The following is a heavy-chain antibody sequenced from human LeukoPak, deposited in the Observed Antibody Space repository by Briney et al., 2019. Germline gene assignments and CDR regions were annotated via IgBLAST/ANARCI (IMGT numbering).Heavy chain of an antibody. CDR2: IIPIFGTA. Sequence: GASVKVSCKASGGTFSSYAISWVRQAPGQGLEWMGGIIPIFGTANYAQKFRGRVTITADESTSTAYMELSSLRSEDTAVYYCASSAAAGTFDYWGQGTLVTVSS. V-gene: IGHV1-69*13. CDR3: ASSAAAGTFDY. CDR1: GGTFSSYA. D-gene: IGHD6-13*01. J-gene: IGHJ4*02.